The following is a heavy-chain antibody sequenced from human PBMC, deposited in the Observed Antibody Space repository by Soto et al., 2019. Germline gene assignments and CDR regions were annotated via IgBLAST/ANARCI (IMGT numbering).Heavy chain of an antibody. J-gene: IGHJ4*02. CDR1: GFTFSIYS. V-gene: IGHV3-48*02. CDR2: ISSSSSTI. D-gene: IGHD3-10*01. Sequence: GGSLRLSCAASGFTFSIYSMNWVRHAPGKGLEWVSYISSSSSTIYYADSVKGRFTISRDSAKNSLYLQMNSLRDEDTAVYYCASHYYGSGSYYLYFDYWGQGTLVTVSS. CDR3: ASHYYGSGSYYLYFDY.